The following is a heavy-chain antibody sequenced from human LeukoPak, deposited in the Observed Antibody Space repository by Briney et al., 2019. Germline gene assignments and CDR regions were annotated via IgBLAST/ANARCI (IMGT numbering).Heavy chain of an antibody. CDR1: GFTFGSYA. D-gene: IGHD2-2*01. CDR2: ISGSGGST. Sequence: GGSLRLSCAASGFTFGSYAMSWVRQAPGKGLEWVSAISGSGGSTYYADSVKGRFTISRDNSKNTLYLQMNSLRAEDTAVYYCAKVSRGFCSSTSCYDYFDYWGQGTLVTVSS. J-gene: IGHJ4*02. V-gene: IGHV3-23*01. CDR3: AKVSRGFCSSTSCYDYFDY.